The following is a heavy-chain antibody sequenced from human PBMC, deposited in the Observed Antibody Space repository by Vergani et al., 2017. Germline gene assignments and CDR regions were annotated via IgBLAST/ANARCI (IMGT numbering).Heavy chain of an antibody. CDR1: GFSFNTYG. V-gene: IGHV3-30*02. Sequence: QVQLVETGGGVVQPGGSLRLYCATSGFSFNTYGAHWVRQAPGKGLEWVAFIGYDGRIKYNVDSVKGRFTISRDTSKKTLSLQMRSLRADDTAVYYCVKDGRENSDYGYFDYWGQGTLVTVSS. D-gene: IGHD4-17*01. J-gene: IGHJ4*02. CDR3: VKDGRENSDYGYFDY. CDR2: IGYDGRIK.